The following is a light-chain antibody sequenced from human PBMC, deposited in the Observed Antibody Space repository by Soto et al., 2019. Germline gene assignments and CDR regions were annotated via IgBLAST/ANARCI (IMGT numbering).Light chain of an antibody. J-gene: IGKJ5*01. CDR2: DAS. CDR1: QSVSSY. Sequence: EIVLTQSPATLSLSPGERATLSCRASQSVSSYLAWYQQKPGQAPRLLIYDASNRATGIPARFSGSGSGTDFTLTISSLDPEDFAVYYCQQRSNSPTFGQGTRLEIK. CDR3: QQRSNSPT. V-gene: IGKV3-11*01.